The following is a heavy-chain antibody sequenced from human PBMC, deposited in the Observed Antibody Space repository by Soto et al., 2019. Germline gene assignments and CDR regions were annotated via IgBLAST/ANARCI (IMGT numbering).Heavy chain of an antibody. CDR2: VYHNGGA. CDR1: GVSIHNSHSF. Sequence: SETLSLTCTVSGVSIHNSHSFWTWIRQPPGKGLQFIASVYHNGGAHYNSSLKSRVTISVDTANNQVSLRMRSLTAADTAFYYCGRVVEGATRHTDPDSWGQGILVTVSS. V-gene: IGHV4-39*01. D-gene: IGHD2-21*01. CDR3: GRVVEGATRHTDPDS. J-gene: IGHJ5*01.